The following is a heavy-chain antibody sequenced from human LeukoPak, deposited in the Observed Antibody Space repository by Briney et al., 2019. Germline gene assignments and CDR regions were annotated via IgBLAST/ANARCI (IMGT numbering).Heavy chain of an antibody. CDR1: GFTFSSYS. Sequence: GSLRLSCAASGFTFSSYSMNWARQAPGKGLEWVSYISYSSSTIYYADSAKGRFTIFRDNSKNTVYLQMNSLRAEDTAVYYCAKDPGFGEMDWFDPWGQGTLVTVSS. D-gene: IGHD3-10*01. CDR3: AKDPGFGEMDWFDP. J-gene: IGHJ5*02. V-gene: IGHV3-48*01. CDR2: ISYSSSTI.